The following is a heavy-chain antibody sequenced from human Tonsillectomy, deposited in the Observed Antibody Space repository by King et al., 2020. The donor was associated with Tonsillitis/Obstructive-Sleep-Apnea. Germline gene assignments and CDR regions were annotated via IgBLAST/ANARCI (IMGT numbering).Heavy chain of an antibody. CDR3: AREIAVAGIGGYFDY. CDR2: ISYDGSNK. J-gene: IGHJ4*02. CDR1: GFTFGSYV. Sequence: VQLVESGGGVVQPGRSLRLSCAASGFTFGSYVMHWVRQAPGKGLEWVAVISYDGSNKYCADSVSGRFTISRDNSRNTLYLQMNSLRAEDTAVYYCAREIAVAGIGGYFDYWGQGTLVTVSS. D-gene: IGHD6-19*01. V-gene: IGHV3-30*01.